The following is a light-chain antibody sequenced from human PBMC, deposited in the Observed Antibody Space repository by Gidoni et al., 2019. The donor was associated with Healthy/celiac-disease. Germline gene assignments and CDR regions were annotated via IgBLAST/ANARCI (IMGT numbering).Light chain of an antibody. CDR1: QSVSSN. CDR3: QQYNNWPRT. V-gene: IGKV3-15*01. J-gene: IGKJ1*01. CDR2: GAS. Sequence: EIVMTQSPATLSVSPGERATLSCRASQSVSSNLAWYQQKPGQAPRLLIYGASTRATGIPARFSVSGSGTEFTLTISSLQSEDFAVYYCQQYNNWPRTFAQXTKVEIK.